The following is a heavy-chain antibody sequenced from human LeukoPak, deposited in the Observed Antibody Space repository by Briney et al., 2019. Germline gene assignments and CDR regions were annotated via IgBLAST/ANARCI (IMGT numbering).Heavy chain of an antibody. J-gene: IGHJ4*02. Sequence: PGESLRLSCAASGFTFSNYWMSWVRQAPGKGLEWVANIKEDGSEKAYVNSVKGRFTISRDNTENSLYLQMSSLRAEDTAVYYCPIHPHFDYWGQGTLVTVSS. CDR3: PIHPHFDY. V-gene: IGHV3-7*01. CDR1: GFTFSNYW. CDR2: IKEDGSEK.